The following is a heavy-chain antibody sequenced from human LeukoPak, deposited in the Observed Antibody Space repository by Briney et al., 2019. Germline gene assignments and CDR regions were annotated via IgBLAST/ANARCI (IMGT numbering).Heavy chain of an antibody. CDR1: GDSISSSAYY. D-gene: IGHD6-6*01. V-gene: IGHV4-39*07. CDR2: IYNDEST. CDR3: ARGAGSSSAGYYYYYMDV. Sequence: PSETLSLTCTVSGDSISSSAYYWGWIRQSPGKGLEWIGSIYNDESTYYNPSLKSRVTISVDTSKNQFSLKLSSVTAADTAVYYCARGAGSSSAGYYYYYMDVWGKGTTVTVSS. J-gene: IGHJ6*03.